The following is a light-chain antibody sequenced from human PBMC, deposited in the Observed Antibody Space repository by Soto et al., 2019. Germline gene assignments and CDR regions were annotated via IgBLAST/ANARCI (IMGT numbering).Light chain of an antibody. CDR1: QDIHHY. J-gene: IGKJ1*01. CDR2: AAS. Sequence: AVLLTQSPSSFSASTGDRATITCRASQDIHHYLAWYQQVPGKAPKLLLYAASILQTGVPSRFSGSGSGTDFPLTIDGLQSEDFATYFCQHYYNYPWTFGQGTTVE. CDR3: QHYYNYPWT. V-gene: IGKV1-8*01.